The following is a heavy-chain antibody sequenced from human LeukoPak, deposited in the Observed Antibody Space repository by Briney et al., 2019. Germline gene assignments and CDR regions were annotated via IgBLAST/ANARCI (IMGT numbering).Heavy chain of an antibody. J-gene: IGHJ5*02. Sequence: KPGGSLRLSXAASGFTFSSSTMNWVCQAPGKGLEWVSSISSSSNYIYYADSVKGRFTISRDNAKNSLYLQMNSLRADDTAVYYCVRIPNSADFPNWFDPWGQGTLVTVSS. CDR3: VRIPNSADFPNWFDP. D-gene: IGHD2/OR15-2a*01. CDR1: GFTFSSST. V-gene: IGHV3-21*01. CDR2: ISSSSNYI.